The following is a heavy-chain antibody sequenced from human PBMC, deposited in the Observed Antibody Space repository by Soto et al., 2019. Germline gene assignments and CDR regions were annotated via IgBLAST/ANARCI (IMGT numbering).Heavy chain of an antibody. J-gene: IGHJ6*02. D-gene: IGHD1-7*01. CDR1: GFTFDDYA. CDR3: AKDRWNYAGYYYYGMDV. Sequence: EVQLVESGGGLVQPGRSLRLSCAASGFTFDDYAMHWVRQAPGKGLEWVSGISLNSGSIGYADSVKGRFTISRDNAKNSLYLQMNSLRAEDTALYYCAKDRWNYAGYYYYGMDVWGQGTTVTVSS. CDR2: ISLNSGSI. V-gene: IGHV3-9*01.